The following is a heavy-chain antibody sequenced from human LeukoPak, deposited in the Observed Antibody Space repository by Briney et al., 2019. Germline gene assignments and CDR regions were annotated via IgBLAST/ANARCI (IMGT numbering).Heavy chain of an antibody. CDR2: IYYSGST. Sequence: SETLSLTCTVSGGSISSGDYYWSWIRQPPGKGLEWIGYIYYSGSTYYNPSLKSRVTVSVDTSKNQFSLKLSSVTAADTAVFYCARLVGWTYYYGSGSSSRVGAFDIWGQGTMVTVSS. CDR3: ARLVGWTYYYGSGSSSRVGAFDI. D-gene: IGHD3-10*01. CDR1: GGSISSGDYY. V-gene: IGHV4-30-4*08. J-gene: IGHJ3*02.